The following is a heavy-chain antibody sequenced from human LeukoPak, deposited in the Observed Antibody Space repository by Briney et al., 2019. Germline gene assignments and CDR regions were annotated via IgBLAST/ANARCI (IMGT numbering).Heavy chain of an antibody. CDR1: GCSISSGYY. CDR2: IYHSGST. V-gene: IGHV4-38-2*01. D-gene: IGHD5-18*01. Sequence: SETLSLTCAVSGCSISSGYYWGWIRQPPGKGLEWIGSIYHSGSTYYNPSLKSRVTISVDTSKNQFSLKLSSVTAADTAVYYCARRIQLWEFDYWGQGTLVTVSS. CDR3: ARRIQLWEFDY. J-gene: IGHJ4*02.